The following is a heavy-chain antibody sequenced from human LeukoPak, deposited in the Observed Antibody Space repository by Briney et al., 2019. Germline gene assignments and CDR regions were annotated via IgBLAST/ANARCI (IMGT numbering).Heavy chain of an antibody. CDR3: AREGKFSSTWYPLDY. CDR1: GFTLRGLA. CDR2: VSYDGANQ. D-gene: IGHD6-13*01. V-gene: IGHV3-30-3*01. Sequence: PGGSLRLSCAASGFTLRGLAMYWVRQAPGKGLEWVAFVSYDGANQYYADSVRGRFTISRDISTNTLYLQMYSLRAEDTAVYYCAREGKFSSTWYPLDYWGQGTLVTVSS. J-gene: IGHJ4*02.